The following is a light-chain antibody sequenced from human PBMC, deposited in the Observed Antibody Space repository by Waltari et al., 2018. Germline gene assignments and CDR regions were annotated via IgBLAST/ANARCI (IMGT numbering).Light chain of an antibody. V-gene: IGKV3-20*01. Sequence: EIALTQSPGTLSLSVGERATVSCRASESVSRALAWDQQKPGQAPRLLIYGASTRATGTPGRCSGSGSRKDFSLTISRLEPDDFAVYYCQHYLRLPVTFGQGTTVEI. CDR3: QHYLRLPVT. CDR1: ESVSRAL. J-gene: IGKJ1*01. CDR2: GAS.